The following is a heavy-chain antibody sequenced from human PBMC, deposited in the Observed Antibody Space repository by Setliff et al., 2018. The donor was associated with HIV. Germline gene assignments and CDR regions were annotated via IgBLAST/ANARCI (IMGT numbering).Heavy chain of an antibody. CDR2: IIPIFGTL. CDR1: GGTFSRYG. J-gene: IGHJ3*02. CDR3: TTDAYHDYLTGPTPGAFDI. Sequence: SVKVSCKASGGTFSRYGISWVRQAPGQGLEWMGGIIPIFGTLNYAQKFQGRVSITTDESTSTAYMELSSLRSEDTAVYYCTTDAYHDYLTGPTPGAFDIWGQGTMVTVSS. D-gene: IGHD3-9*01. V-gene: IGHV1-69*05.